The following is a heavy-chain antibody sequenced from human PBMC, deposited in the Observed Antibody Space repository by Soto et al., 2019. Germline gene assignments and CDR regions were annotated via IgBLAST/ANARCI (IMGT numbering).Heavy chain of an antibody. CDR1: GGSISSSNW. V-gene: IGHV4-4*02. Sequence: SETLSLTCAVSGGSISSSNWWSWVRQPPGKGLERIGEIYHSGSTNYNPNLKSRVTISVDKSKNLFSLKLSSVTAADTAVYYCARLHPYYDFWSGYYPYYYGMDVWGQGTTVT. D-gene: IGHD3-3*01. CDR3: ARLHPYYDFWSGYYPYYYGMDV. CDR2: IYHSGST. J-gene: IGHJ6*02.